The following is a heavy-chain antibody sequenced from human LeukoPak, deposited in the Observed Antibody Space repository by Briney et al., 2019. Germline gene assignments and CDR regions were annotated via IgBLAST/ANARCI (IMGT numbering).Heavy chain of an antibody. CDR2: MNSDGSSR. CDR1: GFIFSNYW. CDR3: ARESTAVGDYYFDY. J-gene: IGHJ4*02. Sequence: GGSLRLSCAASGFIFSNYWMNWVRQAPGRGLMWVSRMNSDGSSRTYADPVKGRFTISRDNAKNTLYLQMNSLRAEDLAVYYCARESTAVGDYYFDYWGQGILVAVSS. D-gene: IGHD3-16*01. V-gene: IGHV3-74*01.